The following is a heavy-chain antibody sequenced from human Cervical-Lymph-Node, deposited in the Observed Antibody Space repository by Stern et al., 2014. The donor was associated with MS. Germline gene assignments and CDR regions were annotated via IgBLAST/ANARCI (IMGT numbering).Heavy chain of an antibody. Sequence: VQLVQSGAEVQKPGESLKISCKASGYTFTNYWIGWVRQMPGKGLEWMGFIFPGDSDIRYSPSFQGQVTMSADKSISTAYLQWRSLKASDTAIYYCARSRSTAHYHYGMDVWGRGTTVTVSS. CDR1: GYTFTNYW. CDR3: ARSRSTAHYHYGMDV. D-gene: IGHD3-16*01. J-gene: IGHJ6*02. V-gene: IGHV5-51*03. CDR2: IFPGDSDI.